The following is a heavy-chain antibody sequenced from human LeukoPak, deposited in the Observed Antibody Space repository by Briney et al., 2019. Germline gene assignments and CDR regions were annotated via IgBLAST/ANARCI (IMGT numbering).Heavy chain of an antibody. D-gene: IGHD2-2*01. CDR1: GFTFDDYT. V-gene: IGHV3-43*01. CDR3: TKDRYCTTTTCPLDY. CDR2: MTWDGGTT. J-gene: IGHJ4*02. Sequence: GGSLRLSCAASGFTFDDYTFHWVRQAPGKGLEWVSLMTWDGGTTYYADSVKGRFNISRDNSKNSVYLQMNGLRTEDTALYYCTKDRYCTTTTCPLDYWGQGTLVTVSS.